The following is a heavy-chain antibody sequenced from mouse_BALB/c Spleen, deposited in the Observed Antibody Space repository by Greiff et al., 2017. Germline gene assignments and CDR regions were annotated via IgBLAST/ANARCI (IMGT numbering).Heavy chain of an antibody. V-gene: IGHV1-9*01. D-gene: IGHD2-4*01. CDR3: ARMDYDWNYAMDY. Sequence: QVQLQQSGAELMKPGASVKISCKATGYTFSSYWIEWVKQRPGHGLEWIGEILPGSGSTNYNEKFKGKATFTADTSSNTAYMQLSSLTSEDSAAYYCARMDYDWNYAMDYWGQGTSVTVSS. CDR2: ILPGSGST. J-gene: IGHJ4*01. CDR1: GYTFSSYW.